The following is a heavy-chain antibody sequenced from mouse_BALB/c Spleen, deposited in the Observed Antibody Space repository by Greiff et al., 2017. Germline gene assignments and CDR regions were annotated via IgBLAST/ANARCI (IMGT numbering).Heavy chain of an antibody. V-gene: IGHV3-2*02. CDR2: ISYSGST. J-gene: IGHJ2*01. CDR3: ARWYYGSSFYFDY. D-gene: IGHD1-1*01. Sequence: VQLKQSGPGLVKPSQSLSLTCTVTGYSITSDYAWNWIRQFPGNKLEWMGYISYSGSTSYNPSLKSRISITRDTSKNQFFLQLNSVTTEDTATYDCARWYYGSSFYFDYWGQGTTLTVSS. CDR1: GYSITSDYA.